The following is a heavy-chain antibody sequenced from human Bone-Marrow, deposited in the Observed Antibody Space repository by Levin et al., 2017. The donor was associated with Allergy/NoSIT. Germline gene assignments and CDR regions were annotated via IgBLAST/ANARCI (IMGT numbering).Heavy chain of an antibody. CDR3: AKEVHTPEDNSGFLYDS. V-gene: IGHV3-7*01. D-gene: IGHD5-12*01. CDR2: IKPDGSVE. J-gene: IGHJ4*02. Sequence: PGGSLRLSCAASGFSFSSNWMTWVRQAPGKGLEWVANIKPDGSVENYVDSVKGRFTISRDNAKKTLFLQMNSLRAEDTATYYCAKEVHTPEDNSGFLYDSWGQGTLVSVSS. CDR1: GFSFSSNW.